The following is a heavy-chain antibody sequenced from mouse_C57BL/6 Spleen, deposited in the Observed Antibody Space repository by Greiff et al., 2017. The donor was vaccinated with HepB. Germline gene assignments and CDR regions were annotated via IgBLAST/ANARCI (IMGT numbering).Heavy chain of an antibody. V-gene: IGHV1-85*01. Sequence: VHLVESGPELVKPGASVKLSCKASGYTFTSYDINWVKQRPGQGLEWIGWIYPRDGSTKYNEKFKGKATLTVDTSSSTAYMELHSLTSEDSAVYFCAREAMDYWGQGTSVTVSS. CDR3: AREAMDY. CDR1: GYTFTSYD. J-gene: IGHJ4*01. CDR2: IYPRDGST.